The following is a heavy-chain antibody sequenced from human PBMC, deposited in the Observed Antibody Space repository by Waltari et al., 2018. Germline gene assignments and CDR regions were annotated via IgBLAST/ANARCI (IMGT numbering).Heavy chain of an antibody. V-gene: IGHV3-48*02. Sequence: EVQLVESGGGLVQPGGSLRLPCAASGFTFSSYSMNWVRQAPGKGLAWVSYISSSSSTIYYADSVKGRFTISRDNAKNSLYLQMNSLRDEDTAVYYCARDGSMVRGVRGWFDPWGQGTLVTVSS. J-gene: IGHJ5*02. CDR3: ARDGSMVRGVRGWFDP. D-gene: IGHD3-10*01. CDR1: GFTFSSYS. CDR2: ISSSSSTI.